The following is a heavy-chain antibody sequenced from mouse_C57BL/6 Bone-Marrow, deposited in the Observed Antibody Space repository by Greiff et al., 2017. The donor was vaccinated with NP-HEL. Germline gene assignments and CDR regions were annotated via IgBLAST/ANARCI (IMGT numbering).Heavy chain of an antibody. CDR1: GFTFSDYG. CDR3: ARRLPNWYFDV. D-gene: IGHD6-1*01. J-gene: IGHJ1*03. Sequence: EVQVVESGGGLVQPGGSLKLSCAASGFTFSDYGLAWVRQAPRTGPACVAFFCYFAYSIYYADTVTGRFTISRENAKNTLYLEMSSLRSEDTAMYYCARRLPNWYFDVWGTGTTVTVSS. CDR2: FCYFAYSI. V-gene: IGHV5-15*01.